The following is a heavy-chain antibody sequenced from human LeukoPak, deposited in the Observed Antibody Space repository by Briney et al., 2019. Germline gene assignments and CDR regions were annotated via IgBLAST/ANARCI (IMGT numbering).Heavy chain of an antibody. V-gene: IGHV3-43*02. CDR1: GFNFGDDA. CDR3: ARYYGSGRGYYGLDV. J-gene: IGHJ6*02. Sequence: GGSLRLSCAASGFNFGDDAMQWVRQVPGKGLEWVSLISVDGGSKYYADSVKGRFTISRDNSKNTLYLQMNSLRAEDTAVYYCARYYGSGRGYYGLDVWGQGTTVTVFS. CDR2: ISVDGGSK. D-gene: IGHD3-10*01.